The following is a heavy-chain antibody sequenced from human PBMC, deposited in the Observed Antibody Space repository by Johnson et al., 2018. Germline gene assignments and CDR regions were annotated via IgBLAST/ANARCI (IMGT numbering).Heavy chain of an antibody. CDR2: IIPIFGTA. V-gene: IGHV1-69*01. CDR1: GGTFSSYA. Sequence: QVQLVESGAEVKKPGSSVKVSCKASGGTFSSYAISWVRQAPGQGLEWMGGIIPIFGTANYAQKFQGRVTITADESTSTAYMELSSLRSEDTAGYCCVSSIGADSVVAATSIFDYWGQGTLVTVSS. CDR3: VSSIGADSVVAATSIFDY. J-gene: IGHJ4*02. D-gene: IGHD2-15*01.